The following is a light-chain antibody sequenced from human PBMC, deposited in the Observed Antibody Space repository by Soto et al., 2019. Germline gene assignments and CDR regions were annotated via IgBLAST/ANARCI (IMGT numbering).Light chain of an antibody. V-gene: IGKV1-39*01. Sequence: DLQMTQSPSSLSVSVGDRVSITCRASQSISSFLHWYQQKPGKAPNLLIYASFNLQSGVPSRFSGSGSGTDFTLTISSLQPEDSATYYCQQSYSTPYTFGQGTKLEIK. J-gene: IGKJ2*01. CDR1: QSISSF. CDR2: ASF. CDR3: QQSYSTPYT.